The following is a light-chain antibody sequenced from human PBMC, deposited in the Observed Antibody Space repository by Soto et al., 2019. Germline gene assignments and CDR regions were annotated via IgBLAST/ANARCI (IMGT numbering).Light chain of an antibody. J-gene: IGKJ1*01. V-gene: IGKV1-5*01. Sequence: DIQMTQSPSTLSASVGDRVTITCRASQDISTWLAWYQQKPGRAPKLLIYAASSLESGVPSTFSGSGSGTEFTLTISSLQSEDFAVYYCQQYNNWPRTFGQGTKVDIK. CDR2: AAS. CDR3: QQYNNWPRT. CDR1: QDISTW.